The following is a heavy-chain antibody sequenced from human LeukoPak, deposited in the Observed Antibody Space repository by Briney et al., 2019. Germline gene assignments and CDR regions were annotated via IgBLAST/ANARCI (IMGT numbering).Heavy chain of an antibody. V-gene: IGHV3-48*02. D-gene: IGHD3-22*01. CDR3: ARAQRYYYDSSGYYCTLDYYYGMDV. Sequence: GGSLRLSCAASGFTFSSYSMNWVRQAPGKGLEWVSYISSSSSTIYYADSVKGRFTISRDNAKNSLYLQMNSLRDEDTAVYYCARAQRYYYDSSGYYCTLDYYYGMDVWGQGTTVTVSS. CDR1: GFTFSSYS. CDR2: ISSSSSTI. J-gene: IGHJ6*02.